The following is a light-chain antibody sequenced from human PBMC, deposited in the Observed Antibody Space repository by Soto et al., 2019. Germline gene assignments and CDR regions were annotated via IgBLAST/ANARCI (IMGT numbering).Light chain of an antibody. CDR1: QTITNW. J-gene: IGKJ1*01. CDR3: QHYNSYSEE. V-gene: IGKV1-5*03. CDR2: KAS. Sequence: DIQMTQSPSILSASVGDRVTITCRSSQTITNWLAWYQQKPGKAPKLLIYKASTLKSGVPSRFSGSGSGTEFTLTISSLQPDDFATYYCQHYNSYSEEFGQGTKVDI.